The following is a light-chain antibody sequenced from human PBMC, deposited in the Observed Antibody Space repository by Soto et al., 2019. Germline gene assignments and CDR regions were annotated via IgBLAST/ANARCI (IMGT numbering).Light chain of an antibody. J-gene: IGLJ3*02. CDR3: SSYAGSNHLL. V-gene: IGLV2-8*01. CDR1: SSDVGGYNY. CDR2: EVS. Sequence: QSALTQPPSASGSPGQSVTISCTGTSSDVGGYNYVSWYQHHPGKAPKLMIYEVSKRPSGVPDRFSGSKSGNTASLTGSGLQAEDVADYYCSSYAGSNHLLFGGGTKLTVL.